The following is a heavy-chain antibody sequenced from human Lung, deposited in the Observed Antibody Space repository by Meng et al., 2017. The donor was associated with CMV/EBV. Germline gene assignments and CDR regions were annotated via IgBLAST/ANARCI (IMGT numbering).Heavy chain of an antibody. CDR1: GGSFSGYD. J-gene: IGHJ4*02. Sequence: SETXSLXCAVYGGSFSGYDWSWIRQSPGKGLEWIGEINHRGSTNYNPSLKSRLTISVDTSKNQFSLKLNSVTAADTAVYYCARGSTSVTMIVVVITAASLAYDSRXQGTXVTVAS. CDR2: INHRGST. CDR3: ARGSTSVTMIVVVITAASLAYDS. V-gene: IGHV4-34*01. D-gene: IGHD3-22*01.